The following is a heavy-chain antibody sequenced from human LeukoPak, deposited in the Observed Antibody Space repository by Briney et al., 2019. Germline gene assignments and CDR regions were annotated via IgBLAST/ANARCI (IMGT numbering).Heavy chain of an antibody. CDR1: GGSISSSSYY. V-gene: IGHV4-39*07. J-gene: IGHJ4*02. CDR2: IYYSGST. Sequence: ASETLSLTCTVSGGSISSSSYYWGWIRQPPGKGLEWIGSIYYSGSTYYNPSLKSRVTISVDTSKNQFSLKLSSVTAADTAVYYCARDLWWELLRYFDYWGQGTLVTVSS. CDR3: ARDLWWELLRYFDY. D-gene: IGHD1-26*01.